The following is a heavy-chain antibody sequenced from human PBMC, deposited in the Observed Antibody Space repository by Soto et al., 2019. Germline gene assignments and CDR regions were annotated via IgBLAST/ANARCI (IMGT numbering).Heavy chain of an antibody. CDR2: INHSGST. J-gene: IGHJ4*02. CDR3: ARGTGGDPNDY. V-gene: IGHV4-34*01. CDR1: GGSFSGYY. D-gene: IGHD2-21*01. Sequence: QVQLQQWGAGLLKPSETLSLTCAVYGGSFSGYYWSWIRQPPGKGLEWIGEINHSGSTNYNPSLKSRVTISVDTSKNQFSLKLSSVTAADTAVYYGARGTGGDPNDYWGQGTLVTVSS.